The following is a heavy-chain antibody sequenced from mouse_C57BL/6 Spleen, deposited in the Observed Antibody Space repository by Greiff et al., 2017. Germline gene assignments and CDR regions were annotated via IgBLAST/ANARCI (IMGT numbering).Heavy chain of an antibody. CDR3: ARSGEGYYYGTDV. Sequence: EVQLQQSGPELVKPGASVKIPCKASGYTFTDYNMDWVKQSHGKSLEWIGDINPNNGGTIYNQKFKGKATLTVDKSSSTAYMELRSLTSEDTAVYYCARSGEGYYYGTDVWGTGTTVTVSS. J-gene: IGHJ1*03. CDR2: INPNNGGT. CDR1: GYTFTDYN. D-gene: IGHD1-1*01. V-gene: IGHV1-18*01.